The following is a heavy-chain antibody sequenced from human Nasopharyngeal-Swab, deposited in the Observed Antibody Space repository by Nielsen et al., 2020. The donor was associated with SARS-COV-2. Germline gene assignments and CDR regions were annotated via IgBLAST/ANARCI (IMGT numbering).Heavy chain of an antibody. V-gene: IGHV5-51*01. CDR3: ARRISSSWFSDAFDI. CDR2: IYPGDSDT. CDR1: GYSFTSYW. J-gene: IGHJ3*02. D-gene: IGHD6-13*01. Sequence: GESLKISCKGSGYSFTSYWIGWVRQMPGNGLEWMGIIYPGDSDTRYSPSFQGQVTISADKSISTAYLQWSSLKASDTAMYYCARRISSSWFSDAFDIWGQGTMVAVSS.